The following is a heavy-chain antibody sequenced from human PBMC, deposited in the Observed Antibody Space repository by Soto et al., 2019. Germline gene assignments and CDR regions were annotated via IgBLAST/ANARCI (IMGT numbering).Heavy chain of an antibody. J-gene: IGHJ6*02. Sequence: AASVKVSCKASGGTFSSYAISWVRQAPGQGLEWMGGIIPIFGTANYAQKFQGRVTITTDESTSTAYMELSSLRSEDTAVYYCARGSRASSGYYHYYGMDVWGQGTTVTVSS. CDR3: ARGSRASSGYYHYYGMDV. CDR2: IIPIFGTA. V-gene: IGHV1-69*05. D-gene: IGHD3-22*01. CDR1: GGTFSSYA.